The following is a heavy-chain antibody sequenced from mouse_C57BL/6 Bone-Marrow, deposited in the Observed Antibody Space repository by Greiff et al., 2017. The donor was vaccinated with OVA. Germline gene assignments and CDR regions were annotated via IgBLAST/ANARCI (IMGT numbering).Heavy chain of an antibody. D-gene: IGHD1-1*01. J-gene: IGHJ1*03. V-gene: IGHV14-4*01. CDR3: TSITTVVAKGFRYFDV. CDR1: GFNIKDDY. Sequence: EVKVVESGAELVRPGASVKLSCTASGFNIKDDYMHWVKQRPEQGLEWIGWIDPENGDTEYASKFQGKATITADTSSNTAYLQLSSLTSEDTAVYYCTSITTVVAKGFRYFDVWGTGTTVTVSS. CDR2: IDPENGDT.